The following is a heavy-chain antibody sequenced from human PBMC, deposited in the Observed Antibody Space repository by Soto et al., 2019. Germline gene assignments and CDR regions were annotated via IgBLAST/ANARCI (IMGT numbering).Heavy chain of an antibody. CDR2: IFYTGST. D-gene: IGHD3-10*01. CDR3: AREGRHSGGMRDNWFDP. J-gene: IGHJ5*02. CDR1: GGSITSRTYY. V-gene: IGHV4-31*03. Sequence: QVQLQESGPGLVKPSQTLSLTCTVSGGSITSRTYYWNWIRQLPGKGLECIGYIFYTGSTYYNPSLERRLTISSDTSKNQFSLKLNSVTAADTAVYYCAREGRHSGGMRDNWFDPWGQGTLVTVSS.